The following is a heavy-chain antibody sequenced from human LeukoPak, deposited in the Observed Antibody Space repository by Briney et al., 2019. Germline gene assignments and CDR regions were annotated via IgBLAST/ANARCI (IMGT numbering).Heavy chain of an antibody. D-gene: IGHD3-10*01. V-gene: IGHV1-18*01. J-gene: IGHJ3*02. Sequence: ASVKVSCKASGYTFTSYGISWVRQAPGQRLEWMGWISAYNGNTNYAQKLQGRVTMTTDTSTSTAYMELRSLRSDDTAVYYCARAQLLWFGELSWRAFDIWGQGTMVTVSS. CDR3: ARAQLLWFGELSWRAFDI. CDR2: ISAYNGNT. CDR1: GYTFTSYG.